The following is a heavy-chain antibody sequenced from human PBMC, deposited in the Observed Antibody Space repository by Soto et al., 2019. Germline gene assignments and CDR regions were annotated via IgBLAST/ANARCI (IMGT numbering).Heavy chain of an antibody. Sequence: EVQLMESGGGLVQPGGSLRLSCAASASTFNNYWTHWVRQAPGKGLVWVSCISGVGSKTTYADSVKGRFTLSRDNAKNTVYLQMNSLRAEDTAMYYCARDGGSADIDFDYWGHGTLVTVSS. CDR2: ISGVGSKT. J-gene: IGHJ4*01. D-gene: IGHD2-15*01. CDR3: ARDGGSADIDFDY. V-gene: IGHV3-74*01. CDR1: ASTFNNYW.